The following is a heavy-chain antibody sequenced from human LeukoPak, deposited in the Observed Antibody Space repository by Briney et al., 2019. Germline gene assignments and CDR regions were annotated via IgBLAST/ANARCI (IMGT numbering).Heavy chain of an antibody. Sequence: XTVSGGSISXXXXXXIXQPPGXXXXXXXXIYYSGSTNYNPSLKSRVTISVDTSKNQFSLKLSSVTAADTAVYYCAGEQGLYYYDSSGLDYWGQGTLVTVSS. V-gene: IGHV4-59*01. D-gene: IGHD3-22*01. J-gene: IGHJ4*02. CDR1: GGSISXXX. CDR3: AGEQGLYYYDSSGLDY. CDR2: IYYSGST.